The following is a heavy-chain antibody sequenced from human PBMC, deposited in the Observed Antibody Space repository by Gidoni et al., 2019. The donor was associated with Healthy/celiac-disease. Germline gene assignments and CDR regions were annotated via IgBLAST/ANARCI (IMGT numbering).Heavy chain of an antibody. V-gene: IGHV1-24*01. CDR1: GYTLTELS. CDR2: FDPGDGET. J-gene: IGHJ4*02. Sequence: QVQLVQSGAEVKKPGASVKVSCKGSGYTLTELSTPWVRQAPGKGLEWMGGFDPGDGETIYAQKFQGRVTMTEDTSTDTAYMELSSLRSEDTAVYYCATVPYVVPAAHMGTPHFDYWGQGTLVTVSS. CDR3: ATVPYVVPAAHMGTPHFDY. D-gene: IGHD2-2*01.